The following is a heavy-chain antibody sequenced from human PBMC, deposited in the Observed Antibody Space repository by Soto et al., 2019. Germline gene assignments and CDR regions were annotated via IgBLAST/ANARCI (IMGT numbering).Heavy chain of an antibody. V-gene: IGHV4-59*08. CDR2: VHSSAIT. Sequence: QVQLQESGPRLVKPSETLSLTCTVSGGSINSYYWSWIRQPPGKGLEWIGYVHSSAITYYNPSLKSRVTISVDTAKSQFSLKLSSVTAADTAVYYCARHKWLAPFDYWGQGTLVTVSS. J-gene: IGHJ4*02. D-gene: IGHD6-19*01. CDR3: ARHKWLAPFDY. CDR1: GGSINSYY.